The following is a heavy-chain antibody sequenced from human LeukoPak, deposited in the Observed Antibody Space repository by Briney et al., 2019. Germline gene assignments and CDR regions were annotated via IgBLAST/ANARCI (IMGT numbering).Heavy chain of an antibody. V-gene: IGHV3-33*06. CDR1: GFTFSSYG. J-gene: IGHJ4*02. Sequence: PGRSLRLSCAVFGFTFSSYGMHWVRQAPGKGLEWVAVIWYDGSNKYYADSVKGRFTISRDNSKNTLYLQMNSLRAEDTAVYYCAKDHAVATITGDYFDYWGQGTLVTVSS. D-gene: IGHD5-12*01. CDR2: IWYDGSNK. CDR3: AKDHAVATITGDYFDY.